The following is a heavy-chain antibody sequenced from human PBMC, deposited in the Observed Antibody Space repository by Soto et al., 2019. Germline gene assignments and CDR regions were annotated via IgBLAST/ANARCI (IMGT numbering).Heavy chain of an antibody. J-gene: IGHJ6*03. D-gene: IGHD3-3*01. CDR2: IIPILGIA. CDR3: ARDRIGGRFLDFYYYYMDV. Sequence: ASVKVSCKASGGTFSSYTISWVRQAPGQGLEWMGRIIPILGIANYAQKFQGRVTITADKSTSTAYMELSSLRSEDTAVYYCARDRIGGRFLDFYYYYMDVWGKGTTVTVSS. V-gene: IGHV1-69*04. CDR1: GGTFSSYT.